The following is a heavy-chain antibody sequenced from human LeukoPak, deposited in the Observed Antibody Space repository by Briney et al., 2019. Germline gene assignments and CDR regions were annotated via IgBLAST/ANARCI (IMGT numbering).Heavy chain of an antibody. Sequence: GVSLRLSCAASGFTFSSYAMHWVRQAPGKGLEWVAVISYDGSNKYYADSVKGRFTISRDNSKNTLYLQMNSLRAEDTAVYYCARDYSNYLYYYYGMDVWGQGTTVTVSS. V-gene: IGHV3-30-3*01. CDR2: ISYDGSNK. J-gene: IGHJ6*02. CDR3: ARDYSNYLYYYYGMDV. CDR1: GFTFSSYA. D-gene: IGHD4-11*01.